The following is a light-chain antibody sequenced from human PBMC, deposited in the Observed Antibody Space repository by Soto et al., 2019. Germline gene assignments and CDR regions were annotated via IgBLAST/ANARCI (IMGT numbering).Light chain of an antibody. Sequence: EIVLTQSPATLSLSPGERATLSCRASQSVSSYLAWYQQKPGQAPRLLIYDASNRATGIPARFSGSGSGTYFTLTISSLEPEDFAVYYCQQYGSSPRTCGQGTKVEIK. CDR3: QQYGSSPRT. V-gene: IGKV3-11*01. J-gene: IGKJ1*01. CDR1: QSVSSY. CDR2: DAS.